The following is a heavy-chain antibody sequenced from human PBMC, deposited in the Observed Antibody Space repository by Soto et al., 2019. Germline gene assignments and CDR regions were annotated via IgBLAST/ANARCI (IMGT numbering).Heavy chain of an antibody. J-gene: IGHJ6*02. CDR1: GYSFTSYW. V-gene: IGHV5-10-1*01. CDR3: ASWGLLWFGENGAYYYGMDV. CDR2: IDPSDSYT. Sequence: PGESLKISCKGSGYSFTSYWISWVRQMPGKGLEWMGRIDPSDSYTNYSPSFQGHVTISADKSISTAYLQWSSLKASDTAMYYCASWGLLWFGENGAYYYGMDVWGQGTTVTVSS. D-gene: IGHD3-10*01.